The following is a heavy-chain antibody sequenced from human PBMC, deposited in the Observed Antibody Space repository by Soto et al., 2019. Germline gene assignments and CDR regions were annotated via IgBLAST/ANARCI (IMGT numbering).Heavy chain of an antibody. CDR3: ARSSTGAAAIFYYYGMDV. V-gene: IGHV3-30-3*01. J-gene: IGHJ6*02. CDR2: ISYDGSNK. D-gene: IGHD2-2*02. Sequence: PGGSLRLSCAASGFTFSSYAMRWVRQAPGKGLEWVAVISYDGSNKYYADSVKGRFTISRDNSKNTLYLQMNSLRAEDTAVYYCARSSTGAAAIFYYYGMDVWGQGTTVTVSS. CDR1: GFTFSSYA.